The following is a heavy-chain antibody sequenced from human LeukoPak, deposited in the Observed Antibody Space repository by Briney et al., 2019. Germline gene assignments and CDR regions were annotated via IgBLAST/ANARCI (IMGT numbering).Heavy chain of an antibody. CDR3: ARDRRTFIYYYGMDV. CDR2: VYYSGST. J-gene: IGHJ6*02. V-gene: IGHV4-59*11. Sequence: SETLSLTCSFSGDSINSHYWSWIRQPPGKGLEWIGQVYYSGSTNYNPSLKSRVTISVDTSKNQFSLKLSSVTAADTAVYYCARDRRTFIYYYGMDVWGQGTTVTVSS. D-gene: IGHD3-16*01. CDR1: GDSINSHY.